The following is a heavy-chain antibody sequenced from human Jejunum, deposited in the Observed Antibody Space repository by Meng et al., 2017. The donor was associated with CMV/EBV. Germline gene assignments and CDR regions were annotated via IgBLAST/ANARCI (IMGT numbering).Heavy chain of an antibody. D-gene: IGHD3-10*01. Sequence: QVQLQESGPGLVKTSQTLSLTGTVSGGSISSGNNHWSWIRQHPGKGLEWIASIYNSGTTYYNPSLKSRVTMSVDSSKNQFFLNLSSVTAADTAVYYCANYYGGRGGQGPWGQGTLVTVSS. J-gene: IGHJ5*02. CDR2: IYNSGTT. CDR3: ANYYGGRGGQGP. V-gene: IGHV4-31*03. CDR1: GGSISSGNNH.